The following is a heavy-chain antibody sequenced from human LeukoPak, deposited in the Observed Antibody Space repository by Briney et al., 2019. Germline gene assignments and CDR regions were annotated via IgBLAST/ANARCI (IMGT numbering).Heavy chain of an antibody. J-gene: IGHJ6*02. CDR1: GYTFTGYY. V-gene: IGHV1-2*02. CDR2: INPNSGGT. Sequence: ASVKVSCKASGYTFTGYYMHWVRQAPGQGLEWKGWINPNSGGTNYAQKFQGRVTMTRDTSISTAYMELSRLRSDDTAVYYCARTIDVTTNYGMDVWGQGTTVTVSS. D-gene: IGHD4-17*01. CDR3: ARTIDVTTNYGMDV.